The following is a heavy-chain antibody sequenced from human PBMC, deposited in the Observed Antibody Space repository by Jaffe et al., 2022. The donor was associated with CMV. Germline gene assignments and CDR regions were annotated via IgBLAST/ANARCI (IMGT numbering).Heavy chain of an antibody. CDR3: ARQSVTYYYDSSGYYYGDKTYYFDY. D-gene: IGHD3-22*01. V-gene: IGHV4-39*01. J-gene: IGHJ4*02. CDR2: IYYSGST. CDR1: GGSISSSSYY. Sequence: QLQLQESGPGLVKPSETLSLTCTVSGGSISSSSYYWGWIRQPPGKGLEWIGSIYYSGSTYYNPSLKSRVTISVDTSKNQFSLKLSSVTAADTAVYYCARQSVTYYYDSSGYYYGDKTYYFDYWGQGTLVTVSS.